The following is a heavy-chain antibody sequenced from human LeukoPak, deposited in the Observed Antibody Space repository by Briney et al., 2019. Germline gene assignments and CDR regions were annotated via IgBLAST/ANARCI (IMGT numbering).Heavy chain of an antibody. V-gene: IGHV1-8*01. CDR2: MNPNSGNT. D-gene: IGHD2-2*01. CDR3: ARGLGRYCSSTSCYGSNWFDP. CDR1: GYTFTSYD. Sequence: ASVKVPCKASGYTFTSYDINWVRQATGQGLEWMGWMNPNSGNTGYAQKFQGRVTMTRNTSISTAYMELSSLRSEDTAVYYCARGLGRYCSSTSCYGSNWFDPWGQGTLVTVSS. J-gene: IGHJ5*02.